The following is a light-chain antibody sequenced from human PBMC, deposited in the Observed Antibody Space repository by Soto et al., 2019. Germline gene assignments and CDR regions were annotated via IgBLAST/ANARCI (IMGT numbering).Light chain of an antibody. V-gene: IGKV1-5*03. J-gene: IGKJ1*01. CDR1: QSISSW. Sequence: DIQITQYPSTLSASVGDRGTITCWASQSISSWLAWYQQKPGKAPKLLIYKASSLESGVPSRFSGSGSGTEFTLTISSLQPDDFATYYCQQYNSYWTFGQGTKVEIK. CDR3: QQYNSYWT. CDR2: KAS.